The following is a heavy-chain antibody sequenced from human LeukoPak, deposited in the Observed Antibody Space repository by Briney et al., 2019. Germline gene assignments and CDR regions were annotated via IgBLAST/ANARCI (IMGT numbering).Heavy chain of an antibody. CDR2: ISGSGGST. V-gene: IGHV3-23*01. Sequence: ETLSLTCTVSGGSISSGGYYWSWIRQAPGKGLEWVSAISGSGGSTYYADSVKGRFTISRDNSKNTLYLQMNSLRAEDTAVYYCARDTIFGVVIRLNYFDYWGQGTLVTVSS. J-gene: IGHJ4*02. CDR3: ARDTIFGVVIRLNYFDY. CDR1: GGSISSGGYY. D-gene: IGHD3-3*01.